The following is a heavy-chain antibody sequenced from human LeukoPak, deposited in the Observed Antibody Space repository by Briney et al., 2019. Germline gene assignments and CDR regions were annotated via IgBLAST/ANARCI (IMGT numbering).Heavy chain of an antibody. Sequence: GASVKVSCKASGYTFTSYSISWVRQAPGQGLEWMGWISAYNGNTNYAQKLQGRVTMTTDTSTSTAYMELRSLRSDDTAVYYCARVPIVVVVAAKATEDAFDIWGQGTMVTVSS. D-gene: IGHD2-15*01. CDR2: ISAYNGNT. V-gene: IGHV1-18*01. CDR1: GYTFTSYS. J-gene: IGHJ3*02. CDR3: ARVPIVVVVAAKATEDAFDI.